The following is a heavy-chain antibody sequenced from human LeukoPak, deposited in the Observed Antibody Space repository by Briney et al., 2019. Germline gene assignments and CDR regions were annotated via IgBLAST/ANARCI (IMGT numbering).Heavy chain of an antibody. D-gene: IGHD3-22*01. Sequence: KTGGSLRLSCAASGFTFSSYSMNWVRQAPGKGLEWVSSIGSSSSHKYYADSVKGRFTISRDNAKNSLYLQMNSLRAEDTAVYYCAKVTYDSSGYNDYWGQGTLVTVSS. CDR3: AKVTYDSSGYNDY. V-gene: IGHV3-21*01. J-gene: IGHJ4*02. CDR1: GFTFSSYS. CDR2: IGSSSSHK.